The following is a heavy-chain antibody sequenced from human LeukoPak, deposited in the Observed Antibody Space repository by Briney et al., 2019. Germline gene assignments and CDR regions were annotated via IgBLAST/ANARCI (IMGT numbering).Heavy chain of an antibody. J-gene: IGHJ5*02. CDR2: IYYSGST. CDR1: GGSISSYY. CDR3: ARGGYYGSGNDFRFDP. V-gene: IGHV4-59*01. Sequence: SETLSLTCTVSGGSISSYYWSWIRQPPGKGLEWVGYIYYSGSTNYNPSLKRRVTISVDTSKTQFSLKLTSVTAAATAVYFCARGGYYGSGNDFRFDPWGQGPLVTVSS. D-gene: IGHD3-10*01.